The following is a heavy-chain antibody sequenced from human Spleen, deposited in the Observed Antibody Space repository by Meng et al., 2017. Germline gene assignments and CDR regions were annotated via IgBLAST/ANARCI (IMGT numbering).Heavy chain of an antibody. V-gene: IGHV1-2*06. CDR3: ARDENISLGKLFGDY. D-gene: IGHD2-21*01. CDR2: IDPKSGDT. CDR1: GYNFPDYW. J-gene: IGHJ4*02. Sequence: ASVKVSCKPSGYNFPDYWLHWVRRAPGQGLEWMGRIDPKSGDTHYAQRFQGRVTMTGDTSISTAYMELSGLRSDDTAMYYCARDENISLGKLFGDYWGQGTQVTVSS.